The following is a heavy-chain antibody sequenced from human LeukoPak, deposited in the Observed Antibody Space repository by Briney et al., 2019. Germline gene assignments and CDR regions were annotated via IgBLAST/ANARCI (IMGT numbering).Heavy chain of an antibody. CDR3: ARRSSSPHDAFDI. CDR2: ISWSGDKV. V-gene: IGHV3-9*01. CDR1: GFTFDDYA. Sequence: PGRSLRLSCVASGFTFDDYAMHWVRQAPGKGLEWVSGISWSGDKVGYEDSVQGRFTISRDNAKNALYLQMNSLRAEDTALYYCARRSSSPHDAFDIWGQGTMVTVSS. D-gene: IGHD6-13*01. J-gene: IGHJ3*02.